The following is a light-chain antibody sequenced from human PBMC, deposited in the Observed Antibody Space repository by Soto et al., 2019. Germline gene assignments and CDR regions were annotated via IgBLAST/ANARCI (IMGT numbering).Light chain of an antibody. Sequence: IQLTQSPSSLSSSAGDRVTITCRASQGIRTYLAWYQQKPGKAPKLLIYAASTLQSGVPSRFSGSGSGTDFTLTISSLQSEDFAVYYCQQYANWPPTPFAQGTRLEIK. CDR1: QGIRTY. CDR2: AAS. CDR3: QQYANWPPTP. J-gene: IGKJ5*01. V-gene: IGKV1-9*01.